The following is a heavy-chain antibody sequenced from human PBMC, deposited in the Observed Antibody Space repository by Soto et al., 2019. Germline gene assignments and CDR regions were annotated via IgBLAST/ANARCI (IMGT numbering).Heavy chain of an antibody. CDR1: GGSFSGYY. CDR3: AGYYGSEYYYYYGMDV. V-gene: IGHV4-34*01. CDR2: INHSGST. J-gene: IGHJ6*02. D-gene: IGHD3-10*01. Sequence: SETLSLTCAVYGGSFSGYYWSWIRQPPGKGLEWIGEINHSGSTNYNPSLKSRVTISVDTSKNQFSLKLSSVTAAGTAVYYCAGYYGSEYYYYYGMDVWGQGTTVTVSS.